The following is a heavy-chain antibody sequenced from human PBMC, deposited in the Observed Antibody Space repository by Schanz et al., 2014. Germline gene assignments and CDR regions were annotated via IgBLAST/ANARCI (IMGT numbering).Heavy chain of an antibody. V-gene: IGHV3-11*05. J-gene: IGHJ4*02. D-gene: IGHD6-13*01. CDR2: ISDSGDST. Sequence: QVQLVDSGGGLVKPGGSLRLSCAASGFTFSDYYMTWIRQAPGTGLGWVSDISDSGDSTHYADSVQGRFTISGDNSRNALYLQMDRRRDEDTAVYYGARLDSSSWYPRYWGQGTLVTVSS. CDR1: GFTFSDYY. CDR3: ARLDSSSWYPRY.